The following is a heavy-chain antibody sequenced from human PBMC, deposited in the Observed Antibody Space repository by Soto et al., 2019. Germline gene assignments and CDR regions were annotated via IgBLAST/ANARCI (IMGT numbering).Heavy chain of an antibody. CDR2: IYYSGST. D-gene: IGHD1-7*01. CDR3: ARDTGTTGRDYYYNHDMDG. CDR1: GGYISSYY. J-gene: IGHJ6*02. V-gene: IGHV4-59*01. Sequence: PSETQSLTCTVSGGYISSYYWSWIRQPPGKGLEWIGYIYYSGSTNYNPSLKSRVTISVDTSKNQFSLKLSSVTAADTAVYYCARDTGTTGRDYYYNHDMDGWGQGTTVTVSS.